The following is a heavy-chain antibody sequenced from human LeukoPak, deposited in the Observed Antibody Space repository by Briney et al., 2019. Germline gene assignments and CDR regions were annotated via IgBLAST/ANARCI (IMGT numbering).Heavy chain of an antibody. CDR2: INSDGSGT. D-gene: IGHD1-14*01. Sequence: PGGSLSLLYGAWGLPYWRYWMQGAPQARGKARVGVSHINSDGSGTSYADSVKVRFTISRDNAKNTLYLQMNSLKTEDKALDYCTTLQGYYDMDVWGQGTTVTVSS. CDR3: TTLQGYYDMDV. V-gene: IGHV3-74*01. J-gene: IGHJ6*02. CDR1: GLPYWRYW.